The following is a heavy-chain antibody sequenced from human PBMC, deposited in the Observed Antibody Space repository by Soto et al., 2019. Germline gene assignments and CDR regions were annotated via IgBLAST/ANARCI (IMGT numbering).Heavy chain of an antibody. CDR1: GFTFSSYA. V-gene: IGHV3-23*01. CDR2: ISRSCDST. D-gene: IGHD3-10*01. CDR3: ARTYYYGSGSYPRFDP. Sequence: GGSLRLSCAASGFTFSSYAMSWVRQAPGKGLEWVSTISRSCDSTFYADSVKGRFTISRDNSKNTLYLQMSGLRAEDTAVCYCARTYYYGSGSYPRFDPWGQGTLVTVSS. J-gene: IGHJ5*02.